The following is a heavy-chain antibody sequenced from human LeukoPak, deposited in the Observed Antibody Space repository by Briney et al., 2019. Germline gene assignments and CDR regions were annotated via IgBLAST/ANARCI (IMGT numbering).Heavy chain of an antibody. CDR1: GGSISSSSYY. V-gene: IGHV4-39*01. Sequence: SETLSLTCTVSGGSISSSSYYWGWIRQPPGKGLEWIGSIYYSGSTYYNPSLKSRVTISVDTSKNQFSLKLSSVTAADTAVYYCARRFWVSSGYYYGPADAFDIWGQGTMVTVSS. J-gene: IGHJ3*02. CDR3: ARRFWVSSGYYYGPADAFDI. CDR2: IYYSGST. D-gene: IGHD3-22*01.